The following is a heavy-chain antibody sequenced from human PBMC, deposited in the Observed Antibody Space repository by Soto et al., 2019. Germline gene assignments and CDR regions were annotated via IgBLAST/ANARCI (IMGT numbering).Heavy chain of an antibody. Sequence: EVQLVQSGAEVKKPGESLKISCKGSGYSFTSYWIGWVRQMPGKGLEWMGIIYPGDSDTRYSPSFQGQVTISADKSISTAYLQWSSLKASDTAMYYCARHPDRIGDYGSEFDYWGQGTLVTVSS. CDR3: ARHPDRIGDYGSEFDY. D-gene: IGHD4-17*01. V-gene: IGHV5-51*01. CDR1: GYSFTSYW. J-gene: IGHJ4*02. CDR2: IYPGDSDT.